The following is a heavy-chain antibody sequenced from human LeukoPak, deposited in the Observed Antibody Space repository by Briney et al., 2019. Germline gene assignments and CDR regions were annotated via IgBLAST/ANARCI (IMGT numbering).Heavy chain of an antibody. Sequence: PSETLSPTCTVSGGSISSSSFYWAWIRQPPGEGLEGIGSIYYSGSTYYNPSLKSRVTISVDTSKNQFSLKLSPVTAADTAVYYCARRIPYSGYVMRWFDPWGQGTLVTVSS. J-gene: IGHJ5*02. V-gene: IGHV4-39*01. CDR3: ARRIPYSGYVMRWFDP. CDR2: IYYSGST. D-gene: IGHD5-12*01. CDR1: GGSISSSSFY.